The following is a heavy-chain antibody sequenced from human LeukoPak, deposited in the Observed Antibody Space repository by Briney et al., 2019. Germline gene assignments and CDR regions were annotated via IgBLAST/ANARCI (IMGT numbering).Heavy chain of an antibody. Sequence: SVKVSCKASGGTFSSYAISWVRQAPGQGLEWMGGIIPTFGTANYAQKFQGRVTITADESTSTAYMELSSLRSEDTAVYYCAADYDILTGYFPLDYWGQGTLVTVSS. V-gene: IGHV1-69*13. CDR1: GGTFSSYA. D-gene: IGHD3-9*01. CDR3: AADYDILTGYFPLDY. J-gene: IGHJ4*02. CDR2: IIPTFGTA.